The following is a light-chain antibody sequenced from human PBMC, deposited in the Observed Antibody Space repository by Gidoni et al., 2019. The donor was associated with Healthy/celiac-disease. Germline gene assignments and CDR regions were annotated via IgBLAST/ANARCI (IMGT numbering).Light chain of an antibody. Sequence: QSVLTQPPSASATPGQRVTISCSGSSSNIGSNYVYWYQQLPGTAPKLLIYRNNQRPSGVPDRFSGSKSGTSASLAISGLRSEDEADYYCAAWDDSLSALVFGGGTKLTVL. V-gene: IGLV1-47*01. CDR3: AAWDDSLSALV. J-gene: IGLJ3*02. CDR1: SSNIGSNY. CDR2: RNN.